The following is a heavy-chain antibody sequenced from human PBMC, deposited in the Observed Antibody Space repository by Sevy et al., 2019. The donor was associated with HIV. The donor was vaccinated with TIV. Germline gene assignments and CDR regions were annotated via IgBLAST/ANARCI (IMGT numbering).Heavy chain of an antibody. CDR1: DYTFSTQG. CDR2: ISAYNGNT. CDR3: ARDWAPVYYYDAIGVKRDYYFDY. D-gene: IGHD3-22*01. J-gene: IGHJ4*02. Sequence: ASVKVSCKASDYTFSTQGFNWVRQAPGQGLEWRGWISAYNGNTKYAQKFQGRVTMTTDTSTSAAYLELRSLTSDDTAVYYCARDWAPVYYYDAIGVKRDYYFDYWGQGTLVTVSS. V-gene: IGHV1-18*01.